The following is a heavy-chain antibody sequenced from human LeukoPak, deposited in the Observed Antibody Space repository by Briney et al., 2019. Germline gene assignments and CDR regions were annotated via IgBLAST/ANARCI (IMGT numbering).Heavy chain of an antibody. Sequence: ASVKVSCKASGYTFIVHYIHWVRQAPGQGLEWMGWVNPSSGGTNYAQKFQDRVTMTRDTSISTAYMELGSLRSDDTAVYYCARTRSGKPDFWGQGTLVTASS. CDR1: GYTFIVHY. V-gene: IGHV1-2*02. CDR3: ARTRSGKPDF. D-gene: IGHD6-25*01. J-gene: IGHJ4*02. CDR2: VNPSSGGT.